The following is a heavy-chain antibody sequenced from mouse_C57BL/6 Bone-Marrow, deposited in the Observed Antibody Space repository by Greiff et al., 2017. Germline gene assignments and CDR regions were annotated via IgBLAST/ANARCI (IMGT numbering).Heavy chain of an antibody. CDR3: AREGRYDYAMDY. CDR2: IYPGDGAT. CDR1: GYAFSSSW. V-gene: IGHV1-82*01. D-gene: IGHD1-1*01. J-gene: IGHJ4*01. Sequence: VQLQQSGPELVKPGASVKISCKASGYAFSSSWMNWVKQRPGTGLEWIGRIYPGDGATTYNGKFKGKATLTADKSSSPAYMQLSSLTSEDSAVYFCAREGRYDYAMDYWGQGTSGTVSS.